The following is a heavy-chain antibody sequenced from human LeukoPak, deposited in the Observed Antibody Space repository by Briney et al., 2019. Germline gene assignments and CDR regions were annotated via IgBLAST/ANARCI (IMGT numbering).Heavy chain of an antibody. CDR1: GFTFSSYA. Sequence: GGSLRLSCSASGFTFSSYAMHCVRQPPGKGLEYVSAISSNGGSTYYADSVKGRFTISRDNSKNTLYLQMSSLRAEDTAVYYCVKGWGYSYGTPDYWGQGTRVTVSS. V-gene: IGHV3-64D*06. CDR3: VKGWGYSYGTPDY. J-gene: IGHJ4*02. CDR2: ISSNGGST. D-gene: IGHD5-18*01.